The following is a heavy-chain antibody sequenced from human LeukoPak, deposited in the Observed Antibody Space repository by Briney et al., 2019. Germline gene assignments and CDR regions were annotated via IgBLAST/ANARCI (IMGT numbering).Heavy chain of an antibody. Sequence: SETLSLTCSVSGGSITSYYWSWIRQSPGKGLEWIGYIYHTGSTNDNPSLNSRVTVLVDTSKNQFSLKLSSVTAADTAVYYCARGAYDSSEGAFDIWGQGTMVTVSS. J-gene: IGHJ3*02. CDR2: IYHTGST. D-gene: IGHD3-22*01. V-gene: IGHV4-59*01. CDR3: ARGAYDSSEGAFDI. CDR1: GGSITSYY.